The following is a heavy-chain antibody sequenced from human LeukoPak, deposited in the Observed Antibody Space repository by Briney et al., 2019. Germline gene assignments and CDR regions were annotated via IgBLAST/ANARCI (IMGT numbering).Heavy chain of an antibody. D-gene: IGHD6-13*01. CDR3: ARVGQQLSINIFDY. Sequence: GGSLRLSCAASGFTFSSYSMNWVRQAPGKGLEWVSSISSSSSYIYYADSVKGRFTISRDNAKNSLYLQMNSLRAEDTAVYYCARVGQQLSINIFDYWGQGTLVTVSS. CDR2: ISSSSSYI. V-gene: IGHV3-21*01. J-gene: IGHJ4*02. CDR1: GFTFSSYS.